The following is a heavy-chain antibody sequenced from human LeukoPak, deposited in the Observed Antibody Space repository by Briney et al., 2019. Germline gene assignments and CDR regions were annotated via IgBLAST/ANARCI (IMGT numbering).Heavy chain of an antibody. CDR1: GFTFSSYA. J-gene: IGHJ5*02. Sequence: GGSLRLSCAASGFTFSSYAMSWVRQAPGKGLEWVSAISGSGGSTYYADSVKGRSTISRDNSKNTLYLQMNSLRAEDTAVYYCAKDWDYYDSSGYYYHNWFDPWGQGTLVTVSS. D-gene: IGHD3-22*01. V-gene: IGHV3-23*01. CDR2: ISGSGGST. CDR3: AKDWDYYDSSGYYYHNWFDP.